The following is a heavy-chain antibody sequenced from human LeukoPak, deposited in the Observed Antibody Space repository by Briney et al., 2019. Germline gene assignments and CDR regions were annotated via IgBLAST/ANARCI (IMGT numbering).Heavy chain of an antibody. CDR1: AYTFSICG. CDR3: ARSNYYDSGGSLDY. Sequence: GASVKVSCKSSAYTFSICGITLVRQAPGQGLEWMGWISAYNGNTKYAQKLQGRVTMTTDSSTSTAYMDLRRLRSLDTAVYYCARSNYYDSGGSLDYWGQGTLVTVSS. J-gene: IGHJ4*02. V-gene: IGHV1-18*01. D-gene: IGHD3-22*01. CDR2: ISAYNGNT.